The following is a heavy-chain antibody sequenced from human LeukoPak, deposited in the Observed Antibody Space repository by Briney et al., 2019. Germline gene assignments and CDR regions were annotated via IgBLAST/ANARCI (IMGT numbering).Heavy chain of an antibody. D-gene: IGHD6-13*01. J-gene: IGHJ4*02. V-gene: IGHV3-48*04. CDR3: ARDGDSSSWLIDY. CDR1: GFTFSSYG. CDR2: ISSSSSTI. Sequence: GGSLRLSCAASGFTFSSYGMHWVRQAPGKGLEWVSYISSSSSTIYYADSVKGRFTISRDNAKNSLYLQMNSLRAEDTAVYYCARDGDSSSWLIDYWGQGTLVTVSS.